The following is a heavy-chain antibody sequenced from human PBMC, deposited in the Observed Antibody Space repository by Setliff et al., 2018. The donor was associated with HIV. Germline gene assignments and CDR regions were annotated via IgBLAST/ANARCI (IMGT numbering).Heavy chain of an antibody. CDR3: ARARRDSYDRGRRNHYYIDV. Sequence: ASVKVSCKASGYTFSSYDINWVRQATGQGLEWMGWMNPNSGNTGYALKFQGRVTMTRDTSISTAYMELNNLKFEDTAVYYCARARRDSYDRGRRNHYYIDVWGKGTTVTVS. CDR2: MNPNSGNT. D-gene: IGHD3-22*01. V-gene: IGHV1-8*02. CDR1: GYTFSSYD. J-gene: IGHJ6*03.